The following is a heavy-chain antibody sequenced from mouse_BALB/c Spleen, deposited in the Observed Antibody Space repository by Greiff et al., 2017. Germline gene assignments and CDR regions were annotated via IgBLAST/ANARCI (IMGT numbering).Heavy chain of an antibody. CDR2: ILPGSGST. D-gene: IGHD2-14*01. CDR1: GYTFSSYW. Sequence: VQLQQSGAELMKPGASVKISCKATGYTFSSYWIEWVKQRPGHGLEWIGEILPGSGSTNYNEKFKGKATFTADTSSNTAYMQLSSLTSEDSAVYYCAKAYYRYERSGLAYWGQGTRVTV. CDR3: AKAYYRYERSGLAY. J-gene: IGHJ3*01. V-gene: IGHV1-9*01.